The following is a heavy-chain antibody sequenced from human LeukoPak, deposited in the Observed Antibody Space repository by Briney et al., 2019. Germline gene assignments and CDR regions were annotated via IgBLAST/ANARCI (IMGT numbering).Heavy chain of an antibody. Sequence: KPGGSLRLSCAASGFTLSSCSMNWVRQAPGKGLEWVSSISRSSGYVFYADSMKGRFTVSRDNSKNSLYLQMNTLRAEDTAVYYCARFPEGSSTWSIDFWGQGTLVTVS. CDR1: GFTLSSCS. CDR2: ISRSSGYV. D-gene: IGHD6-13*01. CDR3: ARFPEGSSTWSIDF. V-gene: IGHV3-21*01. J-gene: IGHJ4*02.